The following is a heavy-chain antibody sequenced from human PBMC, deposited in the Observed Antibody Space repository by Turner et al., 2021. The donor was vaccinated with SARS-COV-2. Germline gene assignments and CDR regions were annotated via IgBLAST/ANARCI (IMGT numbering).Heavy chain of an antibody. V-gene: IGHV1-69*01. CDR1: GGTFSSYA. J-gene: IGHJ5*02. D-gene: IGHD3-22*01. Sequence: QVQLVQSGAELKKPGSSVKVSCKASGGTFSSYAISWVQQAPGKGLEWIGGIIPIFGTANYAQKFQGRVTITADESTRTAYMELSSLRSEDTAVYYCARARGVDYYDSSGQRFDPWGQGTLVTVSS. CDR3: ARARGVDYYDSSGQRFDP. CDR2: IIPIFGTA.